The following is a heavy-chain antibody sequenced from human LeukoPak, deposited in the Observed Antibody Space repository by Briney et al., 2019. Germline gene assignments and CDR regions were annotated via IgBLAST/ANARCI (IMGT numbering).Heavy chain of an antibody. D-gene: IGHD3-3*01. Sequence: KPSETLSLTCTVSGGSISSYYWSWIRQPAGEGLEWIGRIHTSGGTNYNPSLKSRVTISVATSKNQSTLKLTSVTATATPVSYFARAAPLYYDFWSGYYRTMDYYYNRDVWGKGTTVTVSS. CDR3: ARAAPLYYDFWSGYYRTMDYYYNRDV. CDR1: GGSISSYY. J-gene: IGHJ6*03. V-gene: IGHV4-4*07. CDR2: IHTSGGT.